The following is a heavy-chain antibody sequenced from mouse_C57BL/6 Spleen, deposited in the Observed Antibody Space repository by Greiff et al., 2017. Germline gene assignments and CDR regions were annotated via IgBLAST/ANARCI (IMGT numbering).Heavy chain of an antibody. D-gene: IGHD3-2*02. V-gene: IGHV5-9-1*02. CDR1: GFTFSSYA. CDR2: ISSGDDYI. J-gene: IGHJ2*01. Sequence: EVQVVESGAGLVKPGGSLKLSCAASGFTFSSYAMSWVRQTPEKSLEWVAYISSGDDYIYYAGTVKGRFTISRDNARNTLYLHMSSLKSEDTAMYYCTRGRQLSDFDYWGQGTTLTVSS. CDR3: TRGRQLSDFDY.